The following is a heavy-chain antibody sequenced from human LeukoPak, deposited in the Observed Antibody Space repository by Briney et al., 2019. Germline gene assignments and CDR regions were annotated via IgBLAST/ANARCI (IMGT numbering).Heavy chain of an antibody. V-gene: IGHV1-2*02. CDR2: INCKSGAT. J-gene: IGHJ3*02. D-gene: IGHD3-22*01. CDR1: EYTFTGYY. CDR3: ARQSLDYYETLDAFDI. Sequence: GASVKVSCKASEYTFTGYYIHWMRQAPGQGLEWMGWINCKSGATNYAQKFRGRVTMTKDRPIRTAYMDLSRLKSDDTAVYFCARQSLDYYETLDAFDIWGQGTAVTVSS.